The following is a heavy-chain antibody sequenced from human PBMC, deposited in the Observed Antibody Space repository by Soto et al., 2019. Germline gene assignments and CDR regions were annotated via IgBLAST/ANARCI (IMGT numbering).Heavy chain of an antibody. D-gene: IGHD5-12*01. Sequence: SETLSLTCAVSGGSISSGGYSWSWIRQPPGKGLEWIGYIYHSGSTYYNPSLKSRVTISVDRSKNQFSLKLSSVTAADTAVYYCARLLGGPSSGYLQNYFEDWGQGTRVTVSS. CDR3: ARLLGGPSSGYLQNYFED. CDR1: GGSISSGGYS. V-gene: IGHV4-30-2*01. CDR2: IYHSGST. J-gene: IGHJ4*02.